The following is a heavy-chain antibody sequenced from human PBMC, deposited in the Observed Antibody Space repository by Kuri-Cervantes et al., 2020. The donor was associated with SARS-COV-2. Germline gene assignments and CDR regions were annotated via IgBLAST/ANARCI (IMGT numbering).Heavy chain of an antibody. Sequence: LSLTCAASGFTFSSYWMSWVRQAPGKGLEWVANIKQDGSEKYYVDSVKGRFTISRDNAKNSLYLQMNSLRAEDTAVYYCARDGVSLKGHYYYYMDVWGKGTTVTVSS. V-gene: IGHV3-7*01. CDR1: GFTFSSYW. J-gene: IGHJ6*03. CDR2: IKQDGSEK. CDR3: ARDGVSLKGHYYYYMDV. D-gene: IGHD2-15*01.